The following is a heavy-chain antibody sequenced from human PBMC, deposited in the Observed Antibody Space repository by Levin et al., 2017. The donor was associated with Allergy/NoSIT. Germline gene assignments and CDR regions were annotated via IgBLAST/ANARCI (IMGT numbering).Heavy chain of an antibody. D-gene: IGHD1-26*01. CDR1: GFTFSSYS. CDR3: ARDASNGSSPDY. V-gene: IGHV3-21*01. CDR2: ISSSSNYI. J-gene: IGHJ4*02. Sequence: GGSLRLSCAASGFTFSSYSMNWVRQAPGKGLEWVSFISSSSNYIYYADSVRGRFTISRDNAKNSLYLQMSSLRAEDTAVYYCARDASNGSSPDYWGQGTLVTVSS.